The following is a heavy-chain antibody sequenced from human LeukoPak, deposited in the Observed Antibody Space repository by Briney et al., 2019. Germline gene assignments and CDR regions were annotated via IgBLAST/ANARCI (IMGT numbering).Heavy chain of an antibody. CDR1: GGSISSSNW. Sequence: SGTLSLTCAVSGGSISSSNWWSWIRQPPGKGLEWIGEINHSGSTNYNPSLKSRVTISVDTSKNQFSLKLTSVTAADTAVYYCARAPGTTFDYWGHGNMVTVSS. CDR3: ARAPGTTFDY. D-gene: IGHD4-17*01. J-gene: IGHJ4*01. V-gene: IGHV4-4*02. CDR2: INHSGST.